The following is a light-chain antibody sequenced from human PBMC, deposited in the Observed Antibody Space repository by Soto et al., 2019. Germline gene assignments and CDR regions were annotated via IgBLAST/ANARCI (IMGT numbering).Light chain of an antibody. CDR1: SGHTMYG. J-gene: IGLJ3*02. V-gene: IGLV4-69*01. CDR2: VNSDGSH. CDR3: QTWGTGFQV. Sequence: QPVLTQSPSASASLGASVKLTCTLTSGHTMYGIAWHQQQPEKGPRFLVKVNSDGSHTKGDGIPDRFSGSSSGAERYLTISSLQSEDEADYYCQTWGTGFQVFGGGTKVTVL.